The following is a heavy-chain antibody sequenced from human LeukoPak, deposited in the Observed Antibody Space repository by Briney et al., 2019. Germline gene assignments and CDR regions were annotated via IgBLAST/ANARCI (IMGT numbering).Heavy chain of an antibody. CDR1: GYTFTSYY. CDR2: INPSGGST. V-gene: IGHV1-46*01. Sequence: ASVKVSCKASGYTFTSYYMHWVRQAPGQGLEWMGIINPSGGSTSYAQKFQGRVTMTRDTSTSTVYMELSSLRPEDTAVYYCARESATTGTYDYWGQGTLVTVSS. J-gene: IGHJ4*02. CDR3: ARESATTGTYDY. D-gene: IGHD5-12*01.